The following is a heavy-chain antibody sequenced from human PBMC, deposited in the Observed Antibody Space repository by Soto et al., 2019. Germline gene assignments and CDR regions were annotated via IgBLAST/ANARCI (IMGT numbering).Heavy chain of an antibody. V-gene: IGHV1-3*01. CDR2: INAGNGNT. D-gene: IGHD3-10*01. CDR1: GYTFTSYA. CDR3: ARVSYYGSGSFHDYYYGMDV. Sequence: ASVKVSCKASGYTFTSYAMHWVRQSPGQRLEWMGWINAGNGNTKYSQKFQGRVTITRDTSASTAYMELSSLRSEDTAVYYCARVSYYGSGSFHDYYYGMDVWGQGTTVTVSS. J-gene: IGHJ6*02.